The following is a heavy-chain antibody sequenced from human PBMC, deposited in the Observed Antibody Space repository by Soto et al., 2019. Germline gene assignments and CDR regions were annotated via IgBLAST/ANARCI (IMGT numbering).Heavy chain of an antibody. V-gene: IGHV6-1*01. J-gene: IGHJ4*02. D-gene: IGHD3-22*01. CDR1: GDSVSGNSAA. CDR2: TYYRSKYYH. Sequence: SQTLSLPCAISGDSVSGNSAAWNWIRQSPSRGLEWLGRTYYRSKYYHDYAVSVKSRITIHPDTSKNQFSLQLNSVTPEDTAVYYCARSAYYYDSSGYYSPFDFWGQGTLVTVSS. CDR3: ARSAYYYDSSGYYSPFDF.